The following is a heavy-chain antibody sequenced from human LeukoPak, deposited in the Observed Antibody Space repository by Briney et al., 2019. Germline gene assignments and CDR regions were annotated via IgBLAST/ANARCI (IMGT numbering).Heavy chain of an antibody. D-gene: IGHD6-13*01. CDR2: INPNSGGT. CDR3: ARVKNSSSWYADDAFDI. CDR1: GYTFTGYY. J-gene: IGHJ3*02. Sequence: ASVKVSCKASGYTFTGYYMHWVRQAPGQGLEWMGWINPNSGGTNYAQKFQGRVTMTRDTSISTAYMELSRLRSDDTAVYYCARVKNSSSWYADDAFDIWGQGTMVTVSS. V-gene: IGHV1-2*02.